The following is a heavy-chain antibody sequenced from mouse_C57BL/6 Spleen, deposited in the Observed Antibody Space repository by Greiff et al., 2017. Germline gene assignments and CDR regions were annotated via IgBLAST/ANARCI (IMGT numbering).Heavy chain of an antibody. V-gene: IGHV1-81*01. CDR3: ARRGITTVVADYAMDY. CDR2: IYPRSGNT. CDR1: GYTFTSYG. J-gene: IGHJ4*01. Sequence: VKLMESGAELARPGASVKLSCKASGYTFTSYGISWVKQRTGQGLEWIGEIYPRSGNTYYNEKFKGKATLTADKSSSTAYMELRSLTSEDSAVYFGARRGITTVVADYAMDYWGQGTSVTVSS. D-gene: IGHD1-1*01.